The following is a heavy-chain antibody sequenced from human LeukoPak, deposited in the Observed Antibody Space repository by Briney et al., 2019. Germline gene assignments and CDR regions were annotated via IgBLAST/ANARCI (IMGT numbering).Heavy chain of an antibody. J-gene: IGHJ4*02. CDR1: GGSISSYY. CDR3: ARQYSSLSSYDY. Sequence: PSETLSLTCTVSGGSISSYYWGWIRQPAGKGLEWIGRIYSSGSTNYNPSLKSRVTMSVDTSKNQVSLKLSSVTAADTAVYYCARQYSSLSSYDYWGQGTLVTVSS. D-gene: IGHD6-19*01. V-gene: IGHV4-4*07. CDR2: IYSSGST.